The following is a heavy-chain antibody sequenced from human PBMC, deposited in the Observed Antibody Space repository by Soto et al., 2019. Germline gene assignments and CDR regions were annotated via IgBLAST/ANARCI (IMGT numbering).Heavy chain of an antibody. J-gene: IGHJ6*02. Sequence: PGESLKISCKRSGYSFTSYWIGWVRQMPGKGLEWMGIIYPADSDIRYSPSFQGQVTISADKSINTAYLQWGSLKASDTAMYYCARRAGSSSSGLYYGLDVWGQGTTVTVSS. CDR2: IYPADSDI. CDR3: ARRAGSSSSGLYYGLDV. V-gene: IGHV5-51*01. D-gene: IGHD2-2*01. CDR1: GYSFTSYW.